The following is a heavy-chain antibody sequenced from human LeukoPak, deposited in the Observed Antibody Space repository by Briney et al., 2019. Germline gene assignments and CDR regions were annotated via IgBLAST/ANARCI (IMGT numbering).Heavy chain of an antibody. J-gene: IGHJ4*02. D-gene: IGHD3-10*01. CDR1: GFTFSSYA. V-gene: IGHV3-64*01. CDR3: ARGPSLWFGAYYFDY. Sequence: PGGSLRLSCAASGFTFSSYAMHWVRQAPGRGLEYVSAISSNGGSTYYANSVKGRFTISRDNSKNTLYLQMGSLRAEDMAVYYCARGPSLWFGAYYFDYWGQGTLVIVSS. CDR2: ISSNGGST.